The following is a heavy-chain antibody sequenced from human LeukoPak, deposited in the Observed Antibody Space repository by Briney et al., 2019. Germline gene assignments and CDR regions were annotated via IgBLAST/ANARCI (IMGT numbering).Heavy chain of an antibody. CDR3: VQVEGKRRTGGTGWYFTDS. CDR1: GFIFSSYT. CDR2: LSHNGGRT. Sequence: GGSLRLSCAASGFIFSSYTMSWVRQAPGKGLEWVAGLSHNGGRTYYVDSVKGRFTVSRDNSKNTLYLQMNSLRAEDTAVYYCVQVEGKRRTGGTGWYFTDSWGQGTLVSVPS. D-gene: IGHD6-19*01. V-gene: IGHV3-23*01. J-gene: IGHJ4*02.